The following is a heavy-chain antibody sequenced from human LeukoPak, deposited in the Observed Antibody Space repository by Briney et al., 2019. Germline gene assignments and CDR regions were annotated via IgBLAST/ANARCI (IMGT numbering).Heavy chain of an antibody. CDR2: FYSGGDT. D-gene: IGHD6-13*01. CDR3: ARRLMSSGTWDHFDY. J-gene: IGHJ4*02. CDR1: RLTVSRNY. V-gene: IGHV3-53*01. Sequence: GGSLRLSCAASRLTVSRNYMSWVRQAPGKGLEWVSVFYSGGDTFYADSVRGRFTISRDISKNSLYLQMNNLRAEDTAVYYCARRLMSSGTWDHFDYGGQGTLVTVSS.